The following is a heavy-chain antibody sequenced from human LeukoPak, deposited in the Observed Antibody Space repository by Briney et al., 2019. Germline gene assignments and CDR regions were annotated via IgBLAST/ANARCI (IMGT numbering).Heavy chain of an antibody. D-gene: IGHD1-26*01. CDR1: GFTFSSSW. J-gene: IGHJ5*02. Sequence: GGSLRLSCAASGFTFSSSWMTWVRQVPGKGLEWVANIKQDGSEKYYVDSVKGRFTISRDNAKNSLYLQMNSLRAEDTAVYYCAREVGATSNNWFDPWGQGTLVTVSS. CDR2: IKQDGSEK. V-gene: IGHV3-7*01. CDR3: AREVGATSNNWFDP.